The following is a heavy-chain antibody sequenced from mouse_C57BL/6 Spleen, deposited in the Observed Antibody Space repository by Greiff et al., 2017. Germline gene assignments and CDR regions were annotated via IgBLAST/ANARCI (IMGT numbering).Heavy chain of an antibody. J-gene: IGHJ3*01. D-gene: IGHD2-5*01. CDR2: IYPGDGDT. CDR3: ARGTPYYSNGGFAY. Sequence: QVQLQQSGPELVKPGASVKISCKASGYAFSSSWMNWVKQRPGKGLEWIGRIYPGDGDTNYNGKFKGKATLTADKSSSTAYMQLSSLTSEDSAVYFCARGTPYYSNGGFAYWGQGTLVTVSA. CDR1: GYAFSSSW. V-gene: IGHV1-82*01.